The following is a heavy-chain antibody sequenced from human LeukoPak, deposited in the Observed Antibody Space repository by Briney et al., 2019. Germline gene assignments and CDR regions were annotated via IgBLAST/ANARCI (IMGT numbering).Heavy chain of an antibody. CDR2: IYYSGST. CDR3: ARGSSSSEFDP. Sequence: SQTLSLTCTVSGGSISSGDYYWSWIRQPPEKGLEWIGYIYYSGSTYYNPSLKSRVTISVDTSKNQFSLKLSSVTAADTAVYYCARGSSSSEFDPWGQGTLVTVSS. J-gene: IGHJ5*02. CDR1: GGSISSGDYY. D-gene: IGHD6-6*01. V-gene: IGHV4-30-4*01.